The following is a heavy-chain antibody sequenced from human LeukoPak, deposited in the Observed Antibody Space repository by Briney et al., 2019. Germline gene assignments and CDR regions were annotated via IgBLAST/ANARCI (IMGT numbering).Heavy chain of an antibody. J-gene: IGHJ4*02. CDR3: ARHVSGSSDWYVDY. V-gene: IGHV4-30-2*01. D-gene: IGHD6-19*01. CDR1: GGSISSGGYS. Sequence: SQTLSLTCAVSGGSISSGGYSWSWIRQPPGKGLEWIGYIYHSGSTYYNPSLKSRVTISVDRSKNQFSLKLSSVTAADTAVYFCARHVSGSSDWYVDYWGQGTLVTVSS. CDR2: IYHSGST.